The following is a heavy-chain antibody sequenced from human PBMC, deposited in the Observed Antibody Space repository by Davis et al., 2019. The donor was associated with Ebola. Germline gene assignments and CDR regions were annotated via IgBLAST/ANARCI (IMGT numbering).Heavy chain of an antibody. Sequence: GGSLRLSCAASGVTFSSHWMHWVRQAPGKGLEWVSAISGSGGSTYYADSVKGRFTISRDNAKNSLYLQMNSLRAEDTAVYYCARRADYWGQGTLVTVSS. V-gene: IGHV3-21*01. CDR1: GVTFSSHW. CDR3: ARRADY. J-gene: IGHJ4*02. CDR2: ISGSGGST.